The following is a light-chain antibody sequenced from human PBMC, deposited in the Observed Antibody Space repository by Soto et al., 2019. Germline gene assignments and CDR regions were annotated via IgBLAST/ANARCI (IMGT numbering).Light chain of an antibody. CDR1: QSIDNNH. CDR2: GTS. CDR3: EYYGTSIT. V-gene: IGKV3-20*01. J-gene: IGKJ4*01. Sequence: ESVWTQSPATLSLSPGERATRSGRASQSIDNNHLAWYQQKPGHAPRLLIPGTSNRATGIPDRFSGSGSGTDFTLTLSRLEPEDFAVYYCEYYGTSITFGGGTQGDI.